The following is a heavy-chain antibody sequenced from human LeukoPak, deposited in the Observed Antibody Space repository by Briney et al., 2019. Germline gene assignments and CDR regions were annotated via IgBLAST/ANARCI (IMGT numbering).Heavy chain of an antibody. J-gene: IGHJ4*02. Sequence: PGGSLRLSCAASGFTFSTYGMSWVRQAPGKGLEWVSAISGSSDATFYADSVKGRFTVSRDNSKNTLYLQMNSLSAEDTAVYFCAKDMVRGYYFDCWGQGTLITVSS. CDR2: ISGSSDAT. CDR3: AKDMVRGYYFDC. CDR1: GFTFSTYG. D-gene: IGHD3-10*01. V-gene: IGHV3-23*01.